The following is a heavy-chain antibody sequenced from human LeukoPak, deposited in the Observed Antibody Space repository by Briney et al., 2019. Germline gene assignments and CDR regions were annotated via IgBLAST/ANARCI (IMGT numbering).Heavy chain of an antibody. D-gene: IGHD3-10*02. Sequence: GGSLRLSCEASGITFNKYAMSWVRQAPGQGLLSVSGISGDGDTTYYADSVKGRFSISRDNSKNTLYLQVTSLRVEDTGTYYCVKDQDDYIPYHGMDVWGQGTTVTVSS. J-gene: IGHJ6*02. CDR3: VKDQDDYIPYHGMDV. CDR1: GITFNKYA. V-gene: IGHV3-23*01. CDR2: ISGDGDTT.